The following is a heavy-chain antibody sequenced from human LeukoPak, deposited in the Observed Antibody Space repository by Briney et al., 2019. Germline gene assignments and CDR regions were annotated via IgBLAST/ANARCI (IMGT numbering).Heavy chain of an antibody. Sequence: PSETLSLTCTVSGGSISSSSYYWGWIRQPPGKGLEWIGSIYYSGSTYYNPSLKSRVTISVDTSRNQFSLKLSSVTAADTAVCYCARHFPTNRMIEPYFDYWGQGTLVTVSS. CDR1: GGSISSSSYY. D-gene: IGHD2-8*01. J-gene: IGHJ4*02. CDR2: IYYSGST. V-gene: IGHV4-39*01. CDR3: ARHFPTNRMIEPYFDY.